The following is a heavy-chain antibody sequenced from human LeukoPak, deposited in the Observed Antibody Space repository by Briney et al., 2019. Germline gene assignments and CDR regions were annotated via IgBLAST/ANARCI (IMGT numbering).Heavy chain of an antibody. CDR1: GGSISSSSYY. CDR2: IYYSGST. Sequence: SETLSLTCTVSGGSISSSSYYWGWIRQPPGKGLEWIGSIYYSGSTYYNPSLKSRVTISVDTSKNQFSLKLSSVTAADTAVYYRARPTGYSGSYYRTTTASNWFDPWGQGTLVTVSS. D-gene: IGHD1-26*01. V-gene: IGHV4-39*01. J-gene: IGHJ5*02. CDR3: ARPTGYSGSYYRTTTASNWFDP.